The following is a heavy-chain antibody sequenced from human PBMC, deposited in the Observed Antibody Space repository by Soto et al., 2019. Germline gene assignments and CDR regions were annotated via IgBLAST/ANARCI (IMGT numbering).Heavy chain of an antibody. CDR1: GGSISSGDYY. CDR2: IYYNGIT. J-gene: IGHJ6*02. CDR3: ARSAKYDFWSGSLGPYYGMDV. D-gene: IGHD3-3*01. Sequence: QVQLQESGPGLVKPSQTLSLTCTFSGGSISSGDYYWSWIRQPPGKGLEWIGYIYYNGITYYNPSLKSRVIISIDTSKNQFPLKLTSVTAADPAVYYCARSAKYDFWSGSLGPYYGMDVWGQGATVTVSS. V-gene: IGHV4-30-4*01.